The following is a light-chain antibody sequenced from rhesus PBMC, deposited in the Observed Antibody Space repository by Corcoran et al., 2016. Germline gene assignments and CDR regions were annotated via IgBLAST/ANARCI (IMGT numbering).Light chain of an antibody. CDR3: QQGYSTPLT. V-gene: IGKV1-33*02. J-gene: IGKJ4*01. Sequence: DIQMSQSPSSLSASVGDKVTITCRASQDITTALAWYQQKPRKAPKLLVYAASTLETGVPSRFSGTGSGTDFSLTISNLQPDDFATYYCQQGYSTPLTFGGGTKVDLK. CDR1: QDITTA. CDR2: AAS.